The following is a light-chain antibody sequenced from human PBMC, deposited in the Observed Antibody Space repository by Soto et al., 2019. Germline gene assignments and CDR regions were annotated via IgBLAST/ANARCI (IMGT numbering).Light chain of an antibody. J-gene: IGLJ1*01. CDR1: SSDVGGYNY. CDR3: NSYTSSSTHV. CDR2: DVS. V-gene: IGLV2-14*03. Sequence: QSVLTQPASVSGSPGQSITISCTGTSSDVGGYNYVSWYQQHPGKAPKLIISDVSNRPSGVSNRFSGSKSGNTASLTTSGLQAEDEADYYCNSYTSSSTHVFGTGTKVTVL.